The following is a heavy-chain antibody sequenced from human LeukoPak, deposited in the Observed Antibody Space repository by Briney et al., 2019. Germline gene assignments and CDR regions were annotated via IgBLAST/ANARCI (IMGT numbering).Heavy chain of an antibody. D-gene: IGHD3-22*01. J-gene: IGHJ1*01. CDR3: ARDPPPYYYDSSGRTEYFQH. CDR1: GYTFTGYY. V-gene: IGHV1-2*02. Sequence: ASVKVSCKASGYTFTGYYMHWVRQAPGQGLEWMGWINPNSGGTNYAQKFQGRVTMTRDTSISTAYMELSRLRSDATAVYYCARDPPPYYYDSSGRTEYFQHWGQGTLVTVSS. CDR2: INPNSGGT.